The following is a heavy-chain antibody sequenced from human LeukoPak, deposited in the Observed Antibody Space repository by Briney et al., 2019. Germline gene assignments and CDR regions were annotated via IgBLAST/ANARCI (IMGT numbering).Heavy chain of an antibody. V-gene: IGHV3-49*03. Sequence: HPGGSLRLSCTASGYTFGDYALSWFRQAPGRGLEWVGFFRCKTYGGTTQYAASVKGRFNISRDDSRAIAYLQMNSLKIEDTAIYYCTRVDHGGAPRRNYWGQGTLVTVSS. CDR1: GYTFGDYA. CDR2: FRCKTYGGTT. J-gene: IGHJ4*02. CDR3: TRVDHGGAPRRNY. D-gene: IGHD4-23*01.